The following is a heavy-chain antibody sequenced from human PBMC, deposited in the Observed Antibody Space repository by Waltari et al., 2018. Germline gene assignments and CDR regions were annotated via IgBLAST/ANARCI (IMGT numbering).Heavy chain of an antibody. J-gene: IGHJ4*02. CDR3: VTDLGDYGDYLRS. CDR2: IKNKNNDETT. CDR1: GVSFYKDW. V-gene: IGHV3-15*01. Sequence: EVQLVESGGGLVKPGKSLRLSCVASGVSFYKDWMRWVRQSPRKGLEWVARIKNKNNDETTDYSAPVKGRFTISRDDSTNMVYLQMNSLEIEDTAMYYCVTDLGDYGDYLRSWGRGTLVTVSS. D-gene: IGHD4-17*01.